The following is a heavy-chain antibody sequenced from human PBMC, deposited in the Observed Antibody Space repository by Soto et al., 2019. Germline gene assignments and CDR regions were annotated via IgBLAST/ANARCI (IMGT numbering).Heavy chain of an antibody. CDR1: GYTFTSYG. D-gene: IGHD1-1*01. CDR2: ISAYNGNT. J-gene: IGHJ6*03. V-gene: IGHV1-18*01. CDR3: ARFATTGYYYYYMDV. Sequence: ASVKVSCKASGYTFTSYGISWVRQAPGQGLEWMGWISAYNGNTNYAQKLQGRVTMTTDTSTSTAYMELRSLRSDDTAVYYCARFATTGYYYYYMDVWGKGTTVTVSS.